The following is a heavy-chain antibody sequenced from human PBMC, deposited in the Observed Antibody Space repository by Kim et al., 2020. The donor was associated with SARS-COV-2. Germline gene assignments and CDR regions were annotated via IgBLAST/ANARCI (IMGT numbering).Heavy chain of an antibody. J-gene: IGHJ6*02. CDR2: ISGSGDSS. Sequence: GGSLRLSCAASGFVFMNYAMTWVRQAPGKGLEWVSGISGSGDSSYYADSVKGRFTISRDNSKDTVYLQMNSLRADDTAVYYCVKSVGEYYYYYGLDVWGQGTTVTVSS. V-gene: IGHV3-23*01. CDR3: VKSVGEYYYYYGLDV. CDR1: GFVFMNYA. D-gene: IGHD3-10*01.